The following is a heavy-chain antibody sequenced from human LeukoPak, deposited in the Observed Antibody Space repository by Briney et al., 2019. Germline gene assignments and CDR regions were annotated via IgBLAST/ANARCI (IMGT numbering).Heavy chain of an antibody. J-gene: IGHJ4*02. D-gene: IGHD3-10*01. CDR3: ARLMVRGVITNDY. CDR1: GFIFNDYE. V-gene: IGHV3-48*03. CDR2: ISGSGLSI. Sequence: GGSLRLSCVASGFIFNDYEMNWVRQAPGKGLEWVAYISGSGLSIYYADSAKGRFTISRDNAKNSLYLQMNSLRAEDTAVYYCARLMVRGVITNDYWGQGTLVTVSS.